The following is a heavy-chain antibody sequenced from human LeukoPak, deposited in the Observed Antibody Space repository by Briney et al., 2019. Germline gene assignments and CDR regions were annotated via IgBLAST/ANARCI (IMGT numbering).Heavy chain of an antibody. CDR2: IIPLFRTA. Sequence: SVKVSCKATGGIFSSYAISWVRQAPGQGPEWMGGIIPLFRTANYAQKFQDRFSITADKSTNTAFMELSSLRSEDTAMYYCATNYEILSGYPKNYYFHIWGQGTMVTVSS. D-gene: IGHD3-9*01. CDR1: GGIFSSYA. J-gene: IGHJ3*02. V-gene: IGHV1-69*06. CDR3: ATNYEILSGYPKNYYFHI.